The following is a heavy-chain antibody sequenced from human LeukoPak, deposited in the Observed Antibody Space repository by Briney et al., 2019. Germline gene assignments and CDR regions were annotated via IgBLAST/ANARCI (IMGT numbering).Heavy chain of an antibody. CDR3: ARVGYYDYIWGSYRYRKFDY. D-gene: IGHD3-16*02. J-gene: IGHJ4*02. CDR1: GYTFTGYY. Sequence: ASVKVSCKASGYTFTGYYMHWVRQAPGQGLEWMGWISAYNGNTNYAQKLQGRVTMTTDTSTSTAYMELRSLRSDDTAVYYCARVGYYDYIWGSYRYRKFDYWGQGTLVTVSS. V-gene: IGHV1-18*04. CDR2: ISAYNGNT.